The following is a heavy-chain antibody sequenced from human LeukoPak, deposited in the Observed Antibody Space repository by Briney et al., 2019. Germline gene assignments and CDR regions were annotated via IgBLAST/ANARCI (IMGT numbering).Heavy chain of an antibody. CDR2: ISSSSSYI. D-gene: IGHD5-18*01. J-gene: IGHJ4*02. CDR1: GFTFSSYS. V-gene: IGHV3-21*01. Sequence: PGGPLRLSCAASGFTFSSYSMNWVRQAPGKGLEWVSSISSSSSYIYYADSVKGRFTISRDNAKNPLYLQMNSLRAEDTAVYYCAPDVDTAMRYWGQGTLVTVSS. CDR3: APDVDTAMRY.